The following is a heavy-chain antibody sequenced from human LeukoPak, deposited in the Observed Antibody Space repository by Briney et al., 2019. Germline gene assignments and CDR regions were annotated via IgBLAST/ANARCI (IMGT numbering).Heavy chain of an antibody. V-gene: IGHV3-11*04. Sequence: GGSLRLSCAASGFTFSDHNMNWVRQAPGKGLEWVSYISSSGSTIYYEDSVKGRFTISRDNAKNSLYLQMNSLRAEDTAVYYCARGLRGAISDYWGQGTLVTVSS. CDR3: ARGLRGAISDY. J-gene: IGHJ4*02. CDR2: ISSSGSTI. CDR1: GFTFSDHN. D-gene: IGHD3-10*01.